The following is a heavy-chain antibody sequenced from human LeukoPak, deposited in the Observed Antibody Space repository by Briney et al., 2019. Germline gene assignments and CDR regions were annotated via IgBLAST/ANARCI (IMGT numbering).Heavy chain of an antibody. D-gene: IGHD4-17*01. J-gene: IGHJ4*02. CDR3: AKDDDGRHHGVDH. V-gene: IGHV3-23*01. CDR2: IVGDSTIE. Sequence: GGSLRLPCAASGSAFNNDAMTWVRQPPGKGLEWVSTIVGDSTIEYYADSVKGRFTISRDYSMNTLYLQMTSLRDDDTALYYCAKDDDGRHHGVDHWGQGTLVTVSS. CDR1: GSAFNNDA.